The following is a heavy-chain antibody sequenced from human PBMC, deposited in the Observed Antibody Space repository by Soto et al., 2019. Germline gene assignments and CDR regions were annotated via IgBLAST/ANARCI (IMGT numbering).Heavy chain of an antibody. Sequence: QLQLQESGPGLVKPSETLSLTCTVSGGSISSGIYYWAWIRQPPGKGLEWIGSIHYGGSTSYNPSLKSRVTISVDTSRNQFSLNLNSVTAADTAAYSCARLVTPSYGRDYFDYWSQGTLVTVSS. CDR3: ARLVTPSYGRDYFDY. CDR2: IHYGGST. CDR1: GGSISSGIYY. J-gene: IGHJ4*02. V-gene: IGHV4-39*01. D-gene: IGHD5-18*01.